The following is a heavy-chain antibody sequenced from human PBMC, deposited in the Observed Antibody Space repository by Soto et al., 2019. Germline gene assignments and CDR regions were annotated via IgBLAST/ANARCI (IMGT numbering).Heavy chain of an antibody. Sequence: QVQLQQWGAGLLKPSETLSLTCAVYGGSFSGYYWSWIRQPPGKGLEWIGEINHSGSTNYNPSLKSRVTISVDTSKNQFSLKLSSVTAADTAVYYCANHLLDDYVWGSYAFDIWGQGTMVTVSS. CDR2: INHSGST. CDR3: ANHLLDDYVWGSYAFDI. CDR1: GGSFSGYY. D-gene: IGHD3-16*01. V-gene: IGHV4-34*01. J-gene: IGHJ3*02.